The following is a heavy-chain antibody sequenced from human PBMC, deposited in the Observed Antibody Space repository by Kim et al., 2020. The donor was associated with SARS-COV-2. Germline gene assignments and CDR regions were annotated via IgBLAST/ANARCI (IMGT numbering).Heavy chain of an antibody. CDR3: AREVPGYCNSGSCWVY. CDR1: GGSFSGNY. V-gene: IGHV4-34*01. J-gene: IGHJ4*02. D-gene: IGHD2-15*01. Sequence: SETLSLTCGVYGGSFSGNYWTWIRQTPGKGLQWLGEIKHSGGTNYSPSFRSRVTMSVDTSKNQFSLRLRSVTAADTAVYYCAREVPGYCNSGSCWVYWGQGTLVIVSS. CDR2: IKHSGGT.